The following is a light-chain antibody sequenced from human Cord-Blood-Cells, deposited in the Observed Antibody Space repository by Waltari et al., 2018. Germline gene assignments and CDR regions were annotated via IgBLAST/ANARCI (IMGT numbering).Light chain of an antibody. CDR1: QSISSW. CDR2: DAS. CDR3: QQYNSYSPT. Sequence: DIQMTQSPSTLSASVGDRVTITCRASQSISSWLAWYQQKPGKAPKLLIYDASNLESGVPSRFSGSGSVTEFTLTISSLQPDDFATYYCQQYNSYSPTFGQGTKVEIK. V-gene: IGKV1-5*01. J-gene: IGKJ1*01.